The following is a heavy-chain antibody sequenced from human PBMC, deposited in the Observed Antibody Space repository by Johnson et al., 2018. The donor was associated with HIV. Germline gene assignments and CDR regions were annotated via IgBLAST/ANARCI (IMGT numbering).Heavy chain of an antibody. CDR1: GFKFEDYA. Sequence: VQLVESGGGLGQSGRSLRLSCAASGFKFEDYAMHWVRQVPGKGLEWVSGISWNSDNKGHADSVKGRFTISRDNAKNSLYLQMDSLRAEDAAVYYCTIDPREWELRGWDAFDIWGQGTMVTVSS. J-gene: IGHJ3*02. CDR3: TIDPREWELRGWDAFDI. D-gene: IGHD1-26*01. V-gene: IGHV3-9*01. CDR2: ISWNSDNK.